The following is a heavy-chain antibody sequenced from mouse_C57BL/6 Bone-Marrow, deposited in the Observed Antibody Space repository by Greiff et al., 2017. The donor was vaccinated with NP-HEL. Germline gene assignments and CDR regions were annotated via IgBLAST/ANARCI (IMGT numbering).Heavy chain of an antibody. V-gene: IGHV5-6*02. J-gene: IGHJ2*01. Sequence: DVKLVESGGDLVKPGGSLKLSCAASGFTFSSYGMSWVRQTPDKRLEWVATISSGGSYTYYPDSVKGRFTISIDNAKNTLYLHMSSLKSEDTAMYYCARHYYSNYFDYWGQGTTLTVSS. CDR3: ARHYYSNYFDY. D-gene: IGHD2-5*01. CDR1: GFTFSSYG. CDR2: ISSGGSYT.